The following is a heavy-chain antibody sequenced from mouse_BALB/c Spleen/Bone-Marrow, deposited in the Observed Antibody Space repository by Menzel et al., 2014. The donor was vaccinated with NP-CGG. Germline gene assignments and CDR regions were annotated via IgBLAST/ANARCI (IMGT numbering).Heavy chain of an antibody. D-gene: IGHD2-1*01. V-gene: IGHV2-3*01. CDR3: DKPTGNCLFPY. CDR2: IWGDGST. CDR1: GFSLTSYG. J-gene: IGHJ3*01. Sequence: VKLQESGPGLVAPSQSLSITCTVSGFSLTSYGVSWVRQPPGKGLEWLGIIWGDGSTNYHSSLISRLSISKDNSKSQVFLKLNSLQTDDTATYYCDKPTGNCLFPYWGQGTLVTVAA.